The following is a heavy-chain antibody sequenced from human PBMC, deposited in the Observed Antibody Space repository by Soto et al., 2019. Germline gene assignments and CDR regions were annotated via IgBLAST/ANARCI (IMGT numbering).Heavy chain of an antibody. CDR1: GSTFPNYP. V-gene: IGHV3-30-3*01. J-gene: IGHJ5*02. CDR2: ISHDGVTK. Sequence: GESLKISCTASGSTFPNYPMHWVRQAPDKGLEWVAVISHDGVTKNSADSVKGRFTISRDNSRNTLYLQMNSLRIEDTAMYYCVRGGYSSSWERLDPWGQGTLVTVSS. CDR3: VRGGYSSSWERLDP. D-gene: IGHD4-4*01.